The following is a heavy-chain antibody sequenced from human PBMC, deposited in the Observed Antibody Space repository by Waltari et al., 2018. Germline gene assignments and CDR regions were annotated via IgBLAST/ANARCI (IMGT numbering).Heavy chain of an antibody. CDR3: ARGAYYDVWSAFDY. J-gene: IGHJ4*02. CDR2: ISYDGSEK. D-gene: IGHD3-3*01. V-gene: IGHV3-30*03. CDR1: GFAFSTYG. Sequence: QVHLVESGGGVVQPGRSLRLSCAASGFAFSTYGMHWVRQAPGKGLEWVAVISYDGSEKYYVDSVKGRFTISRDNSKNTLYLQMNSLRPEDTALYYCARGAYYDVWSAFDYWGQGTLVTVSS.